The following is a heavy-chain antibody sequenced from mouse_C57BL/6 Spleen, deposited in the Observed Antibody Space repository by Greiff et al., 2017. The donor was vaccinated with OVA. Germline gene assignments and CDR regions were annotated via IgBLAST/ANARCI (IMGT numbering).Heavy chain of an antibody. V-gene: IGHV1-20*01. CDR3: ARGGYYYGSSYDWYFDV. J-gene: IGHJ1*03. CDR1: GYSFTGYF. Sequence: EVQLQQSGPELVKPGDSVKISCKASGYSFTGYFMNWVMQSHGKSLEWIGRINPYNGDTFYNQKFKGKATLTVDKSSSTAHMELRSLTSEDSAVYYCARGGYYYGSSYDWYFDVWGTGTTVTVSS. CDR2: INPYNGDT. D-gene: IGHD1-1*01.